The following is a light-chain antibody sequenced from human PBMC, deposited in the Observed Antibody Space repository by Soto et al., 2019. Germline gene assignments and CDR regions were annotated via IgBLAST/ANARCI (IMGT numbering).Light chain of an antibody. CDR1: QSISTN. V-gene: IGKV3-15*01. J-gene: IGKJ1*01. Sequence: EIVMTQSPVTLSVSPGQRAILTCGASQSISTNLDWYQQKPGQAPRLLIYGASTRATDIPARFSGSGSGTEFTLTISSLQPEDFAVYYCLQFDNWPAWTFGHGTRVQV. CDR2: GAS. CDR3: LQFDNWPAWT.